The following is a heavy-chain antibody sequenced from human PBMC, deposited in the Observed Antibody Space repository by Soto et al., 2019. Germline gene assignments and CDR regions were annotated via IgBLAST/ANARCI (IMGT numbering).Heavy chain of an antibody. CDR3: ARDTYANIWSGYSTDY. D-gene: IGHD3-3*01. CDR1: GYTFTSYY. J-gene: IGHJ4*02. CDR2: INPSGGST. V-gene: IGHV1-46*01. Sequence: QVQLVQSGAEGKKPGASVKVSCKASGYTFTSYYMHWVRQAPGQGLEWMGIINPSGGSTSYTQKFQGRVTMTRYTSTSTVYMELSSLRSEDKAVYYCARDTYANIWSGYSTDYWGQGTLVTVSS.